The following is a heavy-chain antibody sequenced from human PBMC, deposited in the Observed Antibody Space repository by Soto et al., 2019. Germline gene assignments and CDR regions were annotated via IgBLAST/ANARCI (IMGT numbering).Heavy chain of an antibody. CDR3: TRPPSRRDGYNYRGY. V-gene: IGHV3-73*01. CDR1: VFTFSGSA. D-gene: IGHD5-12*01. CDR2: IRSKANSYAT. J-gene: IGHJ1*01. Sequence: GWSLRLYCASSVFTFSGSAMHWVRQASGKGLEWVGRIRSKANSYATAYAASVKGRFTISRDDSKNTAYLQMNSLKTEDTAVYYCTRPPSRRDGYNYRGYWSQGTV.